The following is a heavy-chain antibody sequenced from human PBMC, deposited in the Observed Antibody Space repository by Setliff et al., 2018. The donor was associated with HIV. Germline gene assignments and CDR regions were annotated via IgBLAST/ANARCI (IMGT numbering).Heavy chain of an antibody. CDR3: SLGYCSGGSCYSDPEVAFDI. D-gene: IGHD2-15*01. V-gene: IGHV3-74*01. CDR2: ISADGSDT. CDR1: GFTFGDYA. J-gene: IGHJ3*02. Sequence: PGGSLRLSCTASGFTFGDYAMSWVRQAPGKGLEWVSRISADGSDTSYADSVKGRFTISRDNAMNTAYLQMNSLRGEDTALYYCSLGYCSGGSCYSDPEVAFDIWGQGTMVTVSS.